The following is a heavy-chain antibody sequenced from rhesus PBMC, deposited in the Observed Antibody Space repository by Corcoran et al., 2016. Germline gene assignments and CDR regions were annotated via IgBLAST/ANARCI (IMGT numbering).Heavy chain of an antibody. V-gene: IGHV4-80*01. CDR3: ARKASGGGNRFDV. D-gene: IGHD6-31*01. J-gene: IGHJ5-1*01. Sequence: QLQLQESGPGLVKPLETLSLTCAVSGASISSYWWSWIRQSPGKGLEGIGESKGNGGSTNNNPSLRRRVTISNDASKQPFYLKVTSGTAADTAVYYGARKASGGGNRFDVWGPGVLVTVSS. CDR2: SKGNGGST. CDR1: GASISSYW.